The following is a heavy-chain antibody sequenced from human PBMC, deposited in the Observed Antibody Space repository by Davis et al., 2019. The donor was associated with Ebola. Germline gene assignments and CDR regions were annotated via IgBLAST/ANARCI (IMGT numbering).Heavy chain of an antibody. CDR2: IIPIFGTA. D-gene: IGHD3-10*01. CDR3: AVNFGAFDI. Sequence: AASVKVSCKASGGTFSIYSISWVRQAPGQGLEWMGGIIPIFGTANYAQKFQGRVTITADKSTSPAYMELSSLRSEDTAVYYCAVNFGAFDIWGQGTMVTVSS. J-gene: IGHJ3*02. CDR1: GGTFSIYS. V-gene: IGHV1-69*06.